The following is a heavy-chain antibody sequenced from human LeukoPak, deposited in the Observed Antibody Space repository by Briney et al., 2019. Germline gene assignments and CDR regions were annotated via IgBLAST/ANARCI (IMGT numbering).Heavy chain of an antibody. CDR3: AKGSAAGRPYSFDY. D-gene: IGHD6-25*01. CDR1: GFIFSNYA. CDR2: IDSTGAYT. V-gene: IGHV3-23*01. Sequence: GGSPRLSCAASGFIFSNYAMSWVRQAPGKGLEWVSAIDSTGAYTWYADSVKGRFTIPKDSSKTILYLKMNSLGAEDAAVDFCAKGSAAGRPYSFDYWGQGTLVTVSS. J-gene: IGHJ4*02.